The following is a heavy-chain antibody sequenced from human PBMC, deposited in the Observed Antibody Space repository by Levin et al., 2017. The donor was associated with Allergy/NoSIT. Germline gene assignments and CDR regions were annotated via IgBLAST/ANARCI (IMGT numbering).Heavy chain of an antibody. D-gene: IGHD3-10*01. Sequence: ASVKVSCAASGFTFSTFWMSWVRQAPGKGLEWVANIKQDGSDKYYVDSVEGRFTVSRDNAKNSLYLQMNSLRVEDTAVYYCARDHDGEDEYFDFWGQGTLVTVSS. CDR2: IKQDGSDK. V-gene: IGHV3-7*01. CDR1: GFTFSTFW. J-gene: IGHJ4*02. CDR3: ARDHDGEDEYFDF.